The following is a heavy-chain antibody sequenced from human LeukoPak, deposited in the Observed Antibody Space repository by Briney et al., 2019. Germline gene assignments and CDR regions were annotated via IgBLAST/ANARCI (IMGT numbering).Heavy chain of an antibody. Sequence: SETLSLTCTVSGGSMSSYYWSWIRQPPGKGLEWIGYIYYSGSTNYNPSLKSRVAISVDTSKNQFTLKLSSVTAADTAVYYCARGRYGWLPFDYWGQGTLVTVSS. CDR2: IYYSGST. D-gene: IGHD3-16*01. J-gene: IGHJ4*02. CDR3: ARGRYGWLPFDY. CDR1: GGSMSSYY. V-gene: IGHV4-59*01.